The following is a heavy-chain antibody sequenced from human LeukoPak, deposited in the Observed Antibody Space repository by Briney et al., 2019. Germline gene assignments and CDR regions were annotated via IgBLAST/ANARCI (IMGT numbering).Heavy chain of an antibody. D-gene: IGHD3-10*01. V-gene: IGHV3-30-3*01. Sequence: PGGSLRLSCAASGFTFSSYAMHWVRQAPGKGLEWVAVISYDGSNKYYADSVKGRFTISRDNSKNTLYLQMNSLRAEDTAVYYCARHEAALWFGEGGFDPWGQGTLVTVSS. CDR2: ISYDGSNK. CDR3: ARHEAALWFGEGGFDP. J-gene: IGHJ5*02. CDR1: GFTFSSYA.